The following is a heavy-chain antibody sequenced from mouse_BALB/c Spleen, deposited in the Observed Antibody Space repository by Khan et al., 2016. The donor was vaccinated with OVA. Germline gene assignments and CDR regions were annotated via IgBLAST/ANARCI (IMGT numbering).Heavy chain of an antibody. CDR2: IAPANGNT. D-gene: IGHD2-3*01. J-gene: IGHJ1*01. V-gene: IGHV14-3*02. CDR1: GFNIKDTY. CDR3: ARPSYDPRDFEV. Sequence: EVQLQQSGAELVKPGASVKLSCTASGFNIKDTYLHWVKQRPEQGLEWIGRIAPANGNTQYDPKFQGKAAITSATSSTTSYLQLNSLTSEDTAVYYCARPSYDPRDFEVWGAGTTVTVSS.